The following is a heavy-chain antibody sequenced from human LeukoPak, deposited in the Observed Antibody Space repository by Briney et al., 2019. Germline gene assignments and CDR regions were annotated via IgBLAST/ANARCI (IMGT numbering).Heavy chain of an antibody. CDR3: AKGSCSSTSCPHDY. Sequence: GGSLRLSCAASGFTFDDYAMHWVRQAPGKGLEWVSGICWNRGSIGYADSVKGRFTISRDNAKNSLYLQMNSLRAEDTVLYYCAKGSCSSTSCPHDYWGQGTLVTVSS. D-gene: IGHD2-2*01. CDR1: GFTFDDYA. J-gene: IGHJ4*02. V-gene: IGHV3-9*01. CDR2: ICWNRGSI.